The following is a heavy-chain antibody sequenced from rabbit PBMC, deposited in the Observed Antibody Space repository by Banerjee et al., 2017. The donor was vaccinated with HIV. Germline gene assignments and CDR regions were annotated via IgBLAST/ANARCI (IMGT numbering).Heavy chain of an antibody. D-gene: IGHD6-1*01. CDR2: IDAGSSGSA. CDR1: GIDFSNYG. J-gene: IGHJ4*01. V-gene: IGHV1S45*01. CDR3: ARDGDGYNDDAWASFNL. Sequence: QQQLEESGGGLVKPEGSLTLTCKASGIDFSNYGISWVRQAPGKGLEWIACIDAGSSGSAHYANWVKSRFTISKTSSTTVTLQMTSLTAADTATYFCARDGDGYNDDAWASFNLWGPGTLVTVS.